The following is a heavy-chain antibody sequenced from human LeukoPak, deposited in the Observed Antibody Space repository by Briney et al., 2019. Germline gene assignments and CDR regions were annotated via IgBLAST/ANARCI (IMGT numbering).Heavy chain of an antibody. Sequence: SETLSLTCTVSGGSISSYYWSWIRQPAGKGLEWIGRIYTTGSTNYNPSLKSRVTMSVDTSKNQFSLKLSSVTAADTAVYYCARMSAARRPYYFDYWGQGTLVTVSS. D-gene: IGHD6-6*01. CDR3: ARMSAARRPYYFDY. CDR2: IYTTGST. V-gene: IGHV4-4*07. CDR1: GGSISSYY. J-gene: IGHJ4*02.